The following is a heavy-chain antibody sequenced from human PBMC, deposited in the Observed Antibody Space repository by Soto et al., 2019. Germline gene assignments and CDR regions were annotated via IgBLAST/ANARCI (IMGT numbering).Heavy chain of an antibody. Sequence: PSETLSLTCTVSGGSISSGDYYWSWIRQPPGKGLEWIGSIYYSGSTYYNPSLKSRVTISVATSKNQFSLKLSSVTAADTAVYYCARPSRPGYYGMDVWGQGTTVTVSS. J-gene: IGHJ6*02. CDR2: IYYSGST. CDR3: ARPSRPGYYGMDV. CDR1: GGSISSGDYY. V-gene: IGHV4-39*01.